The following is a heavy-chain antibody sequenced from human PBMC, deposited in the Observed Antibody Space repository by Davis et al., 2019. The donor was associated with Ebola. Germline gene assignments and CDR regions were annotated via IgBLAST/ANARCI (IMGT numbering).Heavy chain of an antibody. Sequence: GESLKISCAASGFTFSYYDMQWVRQAAGKGLEWVSGIGTIGGDTHYADSVKGRFTISRDDAKNSLYLQMDSLRAGDMAIYYCARANSGCTGGGCFSGHWFDPWGQGTLVTVSS. CDR1: GFTFSYYD. CDR3: ARANSGCTGGGCFSGHWFDP. CDR2: IGTIGGDT. J-gene: IGHJ5*02. V-gene: IGHV3-13*01. D-gene: IGHD2-15*01.